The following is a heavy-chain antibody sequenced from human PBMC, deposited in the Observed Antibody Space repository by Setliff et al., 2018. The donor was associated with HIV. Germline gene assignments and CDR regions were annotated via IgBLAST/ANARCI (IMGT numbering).Heavy chain of an antibody. CDR3: ARAGEMATIKPSAFDI. J-gene: IGHJ3*02. Sequence: GASVKVSCKASRHNFKTYAFSWVRQAPGQGLEWVGGIIPMFGTANYAQKFQGRVTITADESTSTAYMELSSLRTDDTAAYDCARAGEMATIKPSAFDIWGQETMGTVSS. CDR2: IIPMFGTA. V-gene: IGHV1-69*13. D-gene: IGHD5-12*01. CDR1: RHNFKTYA.